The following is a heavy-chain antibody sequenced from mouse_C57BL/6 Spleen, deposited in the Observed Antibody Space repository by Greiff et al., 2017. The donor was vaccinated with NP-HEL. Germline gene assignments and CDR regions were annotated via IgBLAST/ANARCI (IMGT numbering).Heavy chain of an antibody. V-gene: IGHV1-80*01. Sequence: VKLMESGAELVKPGASVKISCKASGYAFSSYWMNWVKQRPGKGLEWIGQIYPGDGDTNYNGKFKGKATLTADKSSSTAYMQLSSLTSEDSAVYFCARRGLYGNPYAMDYWGQGTSVTVSS. CDR1: GYAFSSYW. J-gene: IGHJ4*01. D-gene: IGHD2-1*01. CDR3: ARRGLYGNPYAMDY. CDR2: IYPGDGDT.